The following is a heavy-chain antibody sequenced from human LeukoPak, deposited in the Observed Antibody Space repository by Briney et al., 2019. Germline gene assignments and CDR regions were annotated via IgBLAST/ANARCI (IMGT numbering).Heavy chain of an antibody. D-gene: IGHD3-22*01. CDR3: ARGVSYDSSGYYMFFDY. CDR2: INHSGST. V-gene: IGHV4-34*01. Sequence: SETLSLTCAVYGGSFSGYYWSWIRQPPGKGLEWIGEINHSGSTNYNPSLKSRVTISVDTSKNQFSLKLSSVTAADTAVYYCARGVSYDSSGYYMFFDYWGQGTLVTVSS. J-gene: IGHJ4*02. CDR1: GGSFSGYY.